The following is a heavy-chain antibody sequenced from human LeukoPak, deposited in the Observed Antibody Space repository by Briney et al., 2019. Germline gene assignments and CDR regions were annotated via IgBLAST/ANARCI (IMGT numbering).Heavy chain of an antibody. CDR3: VNLGSGSYRGINDAFDI. CDR2: ISSNGGST. V-gene: IGHV3-64D*06. CDR1: GFTFSSYA. Sequence: GGSLRLSCSASGFTFSSYAMHWVRQAPGKGLEYVSAISSNGGSTYYADSVKGRFTISRDNSKNTLYLQMSSLRAEDTAVYYCVNLGSGSYRGINDAFDIWAQGTMATVSS. J-gene: IGHJ3*02. D-gene: IGHD3-10*01.